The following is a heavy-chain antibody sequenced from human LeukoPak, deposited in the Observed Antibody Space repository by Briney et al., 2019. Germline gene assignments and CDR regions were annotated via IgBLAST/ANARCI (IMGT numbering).Heavy chain of an antibody. CDR1: GFTVSSNY. D-gene: IGHD6-19*01. Sequence: GGSLRLSCAASGFTVSSNYMSWVRQAPGKGLEWVSVIYSGGSTYYADSVKGRFTISRDNSKNTLYLQMNSLRAEDTAVYYCARAYSSGWYYFDYWGQGTLVTVSA. V-gene: IGHV3-66*01. CDR3: ARAYSSGWYYFDY. CDR2: IYSGGST. J-gene: IGHJ4*02.